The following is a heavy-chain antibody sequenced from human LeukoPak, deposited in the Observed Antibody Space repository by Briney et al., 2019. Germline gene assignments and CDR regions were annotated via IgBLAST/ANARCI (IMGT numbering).Heavy chain of an antibody. CDR1: GGSIRSYH. V-gene: IGHV4-4*07. D-gene: IGHD6-19*01. Sequence: SETLSLTCTVSGGSIRSYHWSWIRQSAGKGLEWIGRIYTSGSTNYNPSLKSRVTMSLDTSKNQFSLKLSSVTAADTAVYYCAREMYSSGWYVDYWGQGILVTVSS. J-gene: IGHJ4*02. CDR2: IYTSGST. CDR3: AREMYSSGWYVDY.